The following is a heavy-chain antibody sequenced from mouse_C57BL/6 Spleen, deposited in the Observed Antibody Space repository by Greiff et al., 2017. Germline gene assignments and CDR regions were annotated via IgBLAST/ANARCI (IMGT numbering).Heavy chain of an antibody. V-gene: IGHV1-81*01. CDR2: IYPRSGNT. CDR3: ARGYYGSSYVHWYFDV. Sequence: QVQLQQSGAELARPGASVKLSCKASGYTFTSYGISWVKQRTGQGLEWIGEIYPRSGNTYYNEKFKGKAILTADKSSSTAYMALRSLTSEDSAVYFCARGYYGSSYVHWYFDVWGTGTTVTVSS. CDR1: GYTFTSYG. J-gene: IGHJ1*03. D-gene: IGHD1-1*01.